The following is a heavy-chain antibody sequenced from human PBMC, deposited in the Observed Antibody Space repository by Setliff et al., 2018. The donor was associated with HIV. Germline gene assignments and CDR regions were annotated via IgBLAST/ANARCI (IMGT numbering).Heavy chain of an antibody. V-gene: IGHV4-39*01. J-gene: IGHJ5*02. CDR1: GGSITSSTYY. CDR2: IYYTGST. CDR3: ARGWRSLIRGGWFDP. D-gene: IGHD3-10*01. Sequence: SETLSLTCIVSGGSITSSTYYWGWIRQPPGKGLEWIGSIYYTGSTDYNPSLKSRITISVDTSKNQFSLKLSSVTAADTAVYYCARGWRSLIRGGWFDPWGQGTLVTVSS.